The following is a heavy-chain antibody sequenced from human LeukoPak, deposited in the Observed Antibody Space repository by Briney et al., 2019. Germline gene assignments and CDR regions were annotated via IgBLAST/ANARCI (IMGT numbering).Heavy chain of an antibody. CDR3: ARQISGYSGYDSLMYYFDY. J-gene: IGHJ4*02. D-gene: IGHD5-12*01. CDR1: GYTFTGYY. CDR2: INPNSGGT. V-gene: IGHV1-2*02. Sequence: SSVKVSCKASGYTFTGYYMHWVRQAPGKGLEWMGWINPNSGGTNYAQKFQGRVTMTRDTSISTAYMELSRLRSDETAVYYCARQISGYSGYDSLMYYFDYWGQGTLVTVSS.